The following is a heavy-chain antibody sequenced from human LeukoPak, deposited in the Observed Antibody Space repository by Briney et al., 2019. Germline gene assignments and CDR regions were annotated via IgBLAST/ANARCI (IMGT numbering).Heavy chain of an antibody. D-gene: IGHD1-26*01. CDR1: GFTFSSYA. CDR2: ISSSTDSK. CDR3: AKDLQRMRPSGSDSPLTPPVFDY. V-gene: IGHV3-23*01. Sequence: GGSLRLSCTASGFTFSSYAMSWVRQAPGKGLEWVSTISSSTDSKYYADSVKGRFTISRDNSKNTLYLQMNSLTAEDTAVYYCAKDLQRMRPSGSDSPLTPPVFDYWGQGTLVIVSS. J-gene: IGHJ4*02.